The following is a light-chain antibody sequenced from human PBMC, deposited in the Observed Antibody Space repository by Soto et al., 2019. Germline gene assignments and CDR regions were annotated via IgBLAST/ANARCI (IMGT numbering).Light chain of an antibody. J-gene: IGKJ1*01. Sequence: EIVLTQSPGTLSLSPGERATLSCRASQSVSSSFLAWYLQKPGQSPRLLIYGASSRATDIPDRFSGSGSGTDFTLTISRLEPEDFAMYYCHQYGASPWTFGQGTKVEI. V-gene: IGKV3-20*01. CDR2: GAS. CDR3: HQYGASPWT. CDR1: QSVSSSF.